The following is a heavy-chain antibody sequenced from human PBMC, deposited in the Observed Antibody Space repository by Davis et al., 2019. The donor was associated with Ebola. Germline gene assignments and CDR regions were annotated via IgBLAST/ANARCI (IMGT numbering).Heavy chain of an antibody. J-gene: IGHJ4*02. D-gene: IGHD3-22*01. CDR3: ARDTRGGMIVVGRNYYFDF. CDR2: IIPIFGTA. CDR1: GGTFSSYA. Sequence: SVKVSCKASGGTFSSYAISWVRQAPGQGLEWMGGIIPIFGTANYAQKFQGRVTITADESTNTAYMELSGLTSEDTAVYYCARDTRGGMIVVGRNYYFDFWGQGALVTVSA. V-gene: IGHV1-69*13.